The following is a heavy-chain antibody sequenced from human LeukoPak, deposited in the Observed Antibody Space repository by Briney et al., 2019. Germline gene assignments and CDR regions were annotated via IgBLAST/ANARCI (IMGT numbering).Heavy chain of an antibody. CDR2: ITAYNGNT. D-gene: IGHD3-3*01. Sequence: ASVKVSCKASGYTFTSYGITWVRQAPGQGLEWTGWITAYNGNTNYAQKLQGRVTMTTDTSTSTAYMELRSLRSDDTAVYYCARGIRFLEWLPKYYFDYWGQGTLVTVSS. V-gene: IGHV1-18*01. CDR3: ARGIRFLEWLPKYYFDY. CDR1: GYTFTSYG. J-gene: IGHJ4*02.